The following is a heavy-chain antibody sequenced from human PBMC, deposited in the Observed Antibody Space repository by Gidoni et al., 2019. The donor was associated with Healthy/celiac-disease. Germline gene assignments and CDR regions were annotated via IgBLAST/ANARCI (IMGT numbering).Heavy chain of an antibody. CDR2: IYYSGST. D-gene: IGHD5-12*01. V-gene: IGHV4-39*07. Sequence: QLQLQESGPGLVKPSETLSLTCTVSGGSISSSSYYWGWIRQPPGKGLEWIGSIYYSGSTYYNPSLKSRVTISVDTSKNQFSLKLSSGTAADTAVYYCARKKIEMATINPIPDYWGQGTLVTVSS. CDR3: ARKKIEMATINPIPDY. CDR1: GGSISSSSYY. J-gene: IGHJ4*02.